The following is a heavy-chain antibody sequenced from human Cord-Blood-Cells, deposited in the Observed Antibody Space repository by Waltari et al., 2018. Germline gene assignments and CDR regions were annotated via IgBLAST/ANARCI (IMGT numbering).Heavy chain of an antibody. V-gene: IGHV3-48*02. J-gene: IGHJ4*02. CDR3: AREGIRGVIDY. D-gene: IGHD3-10*01. CDR2: ISSSSTI. Sequence: EVQLVESGGGLVQPGGSLRLSCAASGFTFSSYSMNWVRRAPGKGLEWVSYISSSSTIYYADSVKGRFTISRDNAKNSLYLQMNSLRDEDTAVYYCAREGIRGVIDYWGQGTLVTVSS. CDR1: GFTFSSYS.